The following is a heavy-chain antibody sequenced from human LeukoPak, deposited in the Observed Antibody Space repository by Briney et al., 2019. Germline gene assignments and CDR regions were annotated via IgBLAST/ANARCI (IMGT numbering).Heavy chain of an antibody. CDR2: TYYRSKWYN. CDR1: GDSVSSNSAA. D-gene: IGHD6-19*01. V-gene: IGHV6-1*01. J-gene: IGHJ4*02. Sequence: SQTLSLTCAISGDSVSSNSAAWTWIRQSPSRGLEWLGRTYYRSKWYNDYAVSVKSRITINPDTSKNQFSLQLNSVTPEDTAVYYCAREAIAVAGTVLNWGQGTLVTVSS. CDR3: AREAIAVAGTVLN.